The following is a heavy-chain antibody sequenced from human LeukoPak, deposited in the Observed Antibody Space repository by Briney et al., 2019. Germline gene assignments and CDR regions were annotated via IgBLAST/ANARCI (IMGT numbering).Heavy chain of an antibody. CDR2: IHPGDSET. Sequence: GESLKISCQGSGYTFSNYWIGWVRQMPGKGLEWMGIIHPGDSETRYSPSFQGQVSISVDTSISVAYLQWSSLRASDTAMYYCARPKGYCGNTNCYISFDYWGQGTLVTVSS. D-gene: IGHD2-2*02. CDR3: ARPKGYCGNTNCYISFDY. V-gene: IGHV5-51*01. J-gene: IGHJ4*02. CDR1: GYTFSNYW.